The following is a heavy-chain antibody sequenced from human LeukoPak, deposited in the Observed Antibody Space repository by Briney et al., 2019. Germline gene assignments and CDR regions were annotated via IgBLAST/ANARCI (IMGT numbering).Heavy chain of an antibody. Sequence: SAGSLRGSCAASGFTVSSNYMSWVRQAPGQGLEWVAVICDDGSNKYYADSVRGRFTISRDNSKNTLYLQMSSLRAEDTAVYYCARDLAMYYYDSSGCLDYWGQGTLVTVSS. CDR2: ICDDGSNK. CDR3: ARDLAMYYYDSSGCLDY. CDR1: GFTVSSNY. J-gene: IGHJ4*02. D-gene: IGHD3-22*01. V-gene: IGHV3-33*08.